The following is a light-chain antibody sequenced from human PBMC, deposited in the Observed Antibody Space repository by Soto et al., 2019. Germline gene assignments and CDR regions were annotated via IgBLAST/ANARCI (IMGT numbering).Light chain of an antibody. V-gene: IGLV2-14*01. CDR2: DVS. CDR3: YSYTGSITYV. CDR1: SSDIGGYNY. Sequence: QSVLTQPAYVSGSPGQSITISCTGTSSDIGGYNYVSWYQQHPGKAPKLMVYDVSNRPSGVSNRFSGSKSGNTASLTISGLQAEDEADYYCYSYTGSITYVFGTGTKVTVL. J-gene: IGLJ1*01.